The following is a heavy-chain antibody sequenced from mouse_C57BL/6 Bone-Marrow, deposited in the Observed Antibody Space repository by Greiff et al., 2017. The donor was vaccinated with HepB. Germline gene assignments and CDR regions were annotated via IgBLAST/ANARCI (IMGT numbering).Heavy chain of an antibody. CDR2: ISNGGGST. CDR3: ARRVGRGDFDY. V-gene: IGHV5-12*01. D-gene: IGHD4-1*01. J-gene: IGHJ2*01. CDR1: GFTFSDYY. Sequence: EVMLVESGGGLVQPGGSLKLSCAASGFTFSDYYMYWVRQTPEKRLEWVAYISNGGGSTYYPDTVKGRFTISRDNAKNTLYLQMSRLKSEDTAMYYCARRVGRGDFDYWGQGTTLTVSS.